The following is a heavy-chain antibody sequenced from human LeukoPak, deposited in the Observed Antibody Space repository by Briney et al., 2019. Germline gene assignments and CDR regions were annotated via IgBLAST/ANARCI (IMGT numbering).Heavy chain of an antibody. CDR2: ISSSSSYI. CDR1: GFTFSSYS. Sequence: GGSLRLSRAASGFTFSSYSMNWVRQAPGKGLEWVSSISSSSSYIYYADSVKGRFTISRDNAKNSLYLQMNSLRAEDTAVYYCARDPGPYSGSNNWGQGTLVTVSS. D-gene: IGHD5-12*01. CDR3: ARDPGPYSGSNN. J-gene: IGHJ4*02. V-gene: IGHV3-21*01.